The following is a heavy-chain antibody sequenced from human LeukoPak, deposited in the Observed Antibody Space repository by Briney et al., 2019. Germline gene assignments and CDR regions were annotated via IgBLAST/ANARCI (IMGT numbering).Heavy chain of an antibody. D-gene: IGHD3-10*01. V-gene: IGHV1/OR15-1*04. CDR3: ATNYGSGSYYYYYYMDV. CDR2: INPNSGGT. CDR1: GYIFTDYY. Sequence: GASVKVSCKASGYIFTDYYMHWVRQAPGQEHGWMGRINPNSGGTNYAQKFQGRVTMTRDTSISTAYMELSRLRSDDTAVYYCATNYGSGSYYYYYYMDVWGKGTTVTVSS. J-gene: IGHJ6*03.